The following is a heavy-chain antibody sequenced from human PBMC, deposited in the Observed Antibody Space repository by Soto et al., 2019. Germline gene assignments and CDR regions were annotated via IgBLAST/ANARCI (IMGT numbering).Heavy chain of an antibody. CDR3: TIEIRVTARSDY. V-gene: IGHV3-15*01. J-gene: IGHJ4*02. Sequence: PGGSLSLSCAASGFTFSNAWMSWVRQAPGKGLEWVGRIKSKTDGGTTDYAAPVKGRFTISRDDSKNTLYLQMNSLKTEDTAVYYCTIEIRVTARSDYWGQGTLVTVSS. D-gene: IGHD3-16*01. CDR2: IKSKTDGGTT. CDR1: GFTFSNAW.